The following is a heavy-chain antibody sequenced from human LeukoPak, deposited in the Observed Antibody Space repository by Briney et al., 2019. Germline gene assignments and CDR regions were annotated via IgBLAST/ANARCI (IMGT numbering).Heavy chain of an antibody. V-gene: IGHV3-74*01. J-gene: IGHJ4*02. Sequence: PGGTLRLSCAASGFAFSSYAISWVRQDPGGGLVWVSRINIDGSSTTYADSVKGRFTISRDNAKNSQYLQMNSLRAEDTAVYYCARDPWTNSDYDGFDYWGQGTLVTVSS. CDR1: GFAFSSYA. CDR3: ARDPWTNSDYDGFDY. CDR2: INIDGSST. D-gene: IGHD5-12*01.